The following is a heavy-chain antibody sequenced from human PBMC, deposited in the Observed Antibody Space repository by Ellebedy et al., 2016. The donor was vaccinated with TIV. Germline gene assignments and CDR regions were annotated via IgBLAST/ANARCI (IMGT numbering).Heavy chain of an antibody. J-gene: IGHJ4*02. CDR3: ARDPLYYGDYGQFYFDY. Sequence: PGGSLRLSCAASGFTFSTYGMHWVRQAPGKGLEWVAVISYDGSNKDYADSVKGRFTISRDNSRNTLNLQMNSLRAEDTAVYFCARDPLYYGDYGQFYFDYWGQGTLVTVSS. D-gene: IGHD4-17*01. CDR2: ISYDGSNK. CDR1: GFTFSTYG. V-gene: IGHV3-30*03.